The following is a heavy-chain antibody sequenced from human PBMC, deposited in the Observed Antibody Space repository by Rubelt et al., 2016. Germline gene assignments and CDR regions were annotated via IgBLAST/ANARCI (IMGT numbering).Heavy chain of an antibody. CDR1: GGSFSAYY. CDR3: ARVNRYYFDY. V-gene: IGHV4-34*01. CDR2: INHSGGT. J-gene: IGHJ4*02. Sequence: QVKLQQWGAGLLKPSETLSLTCTVYGGSFSAYYWSWIRQPPGKGPEWIGEINHSGGTNYNPSLKSRVTISVDTSKNQFPLKLTSVSASDTAVYYCARVNRYYFDYWGQGTLVTVSS.